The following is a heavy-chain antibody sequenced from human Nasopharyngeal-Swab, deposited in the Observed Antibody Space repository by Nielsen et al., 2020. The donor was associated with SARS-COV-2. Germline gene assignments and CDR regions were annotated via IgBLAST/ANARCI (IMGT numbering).Heavy chain of an antibody. CDR2: INTNTGNP. Sequence: ASVMVSCKASGYTFTSYAMNWVRQAPGQGLEWMGWINTNTGNPTYAQGFTGRFVFPLDTSVSTAYLQISSLKAEDTAVYYCAREATPTVAGWTRGYWGQGTLVTVSS. CDR1: GYTFTSYA. CDR3: AREATPTVAGWTRGY. J-gene: IGHJ4*02. V-gene: IGHV7-4-1*02. D-gene: IGHD6-19*01.